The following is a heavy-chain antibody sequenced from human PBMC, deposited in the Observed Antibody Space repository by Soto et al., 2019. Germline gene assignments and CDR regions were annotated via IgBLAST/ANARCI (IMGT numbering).Heavy chain of an antibody. CDR2: IDQDESRK. CDR3: ATDIIIHDY. CDR1: GLTFSNYW. V-gene: IGHV3-7*03. D-gene: IGHD3-16*01. J-gene: IGHJ4*02. Sequence: GGSLRLPCLASGLTFSNYWMTWVRQTPGKGLEWVANIDQDESRKNYVDSVKGRFIISRDNSRNSVYLQMNSLTADDTGIYYCATDIIIHDYWGQGTWVTVSS.